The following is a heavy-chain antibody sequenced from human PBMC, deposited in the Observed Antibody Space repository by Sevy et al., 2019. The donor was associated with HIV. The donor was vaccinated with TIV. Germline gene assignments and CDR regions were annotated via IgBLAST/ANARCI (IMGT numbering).Heavy chain of an antibody. CDR3: ARDAIAVAGYYFDY. CDR1: GFTFSSYS. V-gene: IGHV3-21*01. D-gene: IGHD6-19*01. J-gene: IGHJ4*02. Sequence: GGSLRLSCAASGFTFSSYSMNWVRQAPGKGLEWVSSISSSSSYIYYADSVKGRFTISRDNAKNSLYLQMNSLRAEDTAVYYCARDAIAVAGYYFDYWGQGTLVSVSS. CDR2: ISSSSSYI.